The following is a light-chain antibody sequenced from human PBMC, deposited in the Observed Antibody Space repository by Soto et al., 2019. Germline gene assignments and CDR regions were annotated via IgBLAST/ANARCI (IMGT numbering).Light chain of an antibody. Sequence: QSVLTQPPSVSGAPGQAVTISCTGSSSNIGAGYNVHWYQHLPGTAPKLLIYDNNNRPSGVPARFSGSKSDTSASLAITGLQAEDEPDYYCQSFDNSLSGSDVFGTGTKLTVL. CDR3: QSFDNSLSGSDV. V-gene: IGLV1-40*01. CDR1: SSNIGAGYN. J-gene: IGLJ1*01. CDR2: DNN.